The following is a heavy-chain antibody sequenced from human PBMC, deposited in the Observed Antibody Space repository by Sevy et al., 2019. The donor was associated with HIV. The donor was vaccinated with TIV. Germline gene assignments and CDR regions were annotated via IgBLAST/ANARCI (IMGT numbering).Heavy chain of an antibody. D-gene: IGHD5-18*01. V-gene: IGHV3-11*01. CDR3: ARDGSWDTAMVNYIDY. CDR1: GFTFSDYY. CDR2: ISSSGSTI. Sequence: GGSLRLSCAASGFTFSDYYMSWIRQAPGKGLEWVSYISSSGSTIYYADSVKGRFTISRDNAKNSLYLQMNSLRAEDTAVSYCARDGSWDTAMVNYIDYWGQGTLVTVSS. J-gene: IGHJ4*02.